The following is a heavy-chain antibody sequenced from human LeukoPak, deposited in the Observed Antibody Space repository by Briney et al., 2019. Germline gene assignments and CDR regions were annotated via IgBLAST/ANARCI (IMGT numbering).Heavy chain of an antibody. V-gene: IGHV3-30*18. CDR1: GFTFSSYD. J-gene: IGHJ6*02. Sequence: PGGSLRLSWAASGFTFSSYDMHWVRQAPGKGLEWVAVISYDGSNKYYADSVKGRFTISRDNSKNTLYLQINSLRAEDTAVYYCAKDRGRGYCSGGSCYRYGMDVWGQGTTVTVSS. CDR3: AKDRGRGYCSGGSCYRYGMDV. D-gene: IGHD2-15*01. CDR2: ISYDGSNK.